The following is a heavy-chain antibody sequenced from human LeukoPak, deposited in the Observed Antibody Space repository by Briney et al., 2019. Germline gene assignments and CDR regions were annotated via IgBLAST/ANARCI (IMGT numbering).Heavy chain of an antibody. Sequence: GGSLRLSCAASGFTFSNAWMSWVRQAPGKGLEWVGRIKSKTDGGTTDYAAPVKGRFTISRDDSKNTLYLQMNSLKTEDTAVYYCTTGFDSSWYYFDYWGQGTLVTVSS. V-gene: IGHV3-15*01. CDR3: TTGFDSSWYYFDY. J-gene: IGHJ4*02. CDR2: IKSKTDGGTT. CDR1: GFTFSNAW. D-gene: IGHD6-13*01.